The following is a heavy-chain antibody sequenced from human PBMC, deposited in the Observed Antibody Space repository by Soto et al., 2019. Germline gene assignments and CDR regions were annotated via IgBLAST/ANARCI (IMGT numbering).Heavy chain of an antibody. V-gene: IGHV3-21*01. J-gene: IGHJ4*02. CDR1: GFTFSSYS. CDR2: ISRSSSYI. CDR3: ARGPYYHDSSVTWPPDD. Sequence: GGSLRLSCAASGFTFSSYSMNWVRQAPGKGLEWVSFISRSSSYIFDSESVKGRFTISRDNAKNSVYLQMESLRAEDTAVYYCARGPYYHDSSVTWPPDDWGQGTLVTVSS. D-gene: IGHD3-22*01.